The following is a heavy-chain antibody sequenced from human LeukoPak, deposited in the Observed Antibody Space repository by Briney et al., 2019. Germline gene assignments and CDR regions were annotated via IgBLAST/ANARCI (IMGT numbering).Heavy chain of an antibody. D-gene: IGHD1-20*01. V-gene: IGHV1-69*13. CDR1: GGTFSSYA. CDR3: ARDNWNDGSANYYYYGMDV. Sequence: EASVKVSCKASGGTFSSYAISWVRQAPGQGLEWMGGIIPIFGTANYAQKFQGRVTITADESTSTAYMELSSLRSEDTAMYYCARDNWNDGSANYYYYGMDVWGQGTTVTVSS. CDR2: IIPIFGTA. J-gene: IGHJ6*02.